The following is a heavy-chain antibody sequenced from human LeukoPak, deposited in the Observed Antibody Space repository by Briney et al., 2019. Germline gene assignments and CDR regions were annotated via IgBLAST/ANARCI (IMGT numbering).Heavy chain of an antibody. CDR1: GFTFSSYN. CDR3: ARRETDYGEVSDAFDI. CDR2: ISSSSSYK. V-gene: IGHV3-21*04. Sequence: GGSLRLSCAASGFTFSSYNMNWVRQAPGKGLEWVSSISSSSSYKYYADSVKGRFTIFRDNAKNSLYLQMNSLSAEDTALYYCARRETDYGEVSDAFDIWGQGTMVTVSS. J-gene: IGHJ3*02. D-gene: IGHD4-17*01.